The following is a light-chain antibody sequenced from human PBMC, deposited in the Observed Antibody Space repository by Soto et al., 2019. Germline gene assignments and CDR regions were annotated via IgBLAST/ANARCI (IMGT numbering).Light chain of an antibody. Sequence: EIVMTQSPATLSVSPGGRATLSCRASQSISDTLAGYQQKPGQAPRLLIYGASTRAPGFPARFSGSGSGTDFTLTISSLQSADFAVDYCQQYNNWPWTFGQGTKVEIK. CDR1: QSISDT. V-gene: IGKV3-15*01. J-gene: IGKJ1*01. CDR2: GAS. CDR3: QQYNNWPWT.